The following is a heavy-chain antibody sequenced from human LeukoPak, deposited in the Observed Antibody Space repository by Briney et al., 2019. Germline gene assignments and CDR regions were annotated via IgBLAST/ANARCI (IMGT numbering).Heavy chain of an antibody. Sequence: GSLRLSCAASGFSFSSYAMSWVRQPPGKGLEWIGEIYHSGSTNYNPSLKSRVTISVDKSKNQFSLKLTSVTAADTAVYYCARATYDSSGYYCDSWGQGTLVTVSS. V-gene: IGHV4-4*02. CDR2: IYHSGST. D-gene: IGHD3-22*01. J-gene: IGHJ4*02. CDR1: GFSFSSYAM. CDR3: ARATYDSSGYYCDS.